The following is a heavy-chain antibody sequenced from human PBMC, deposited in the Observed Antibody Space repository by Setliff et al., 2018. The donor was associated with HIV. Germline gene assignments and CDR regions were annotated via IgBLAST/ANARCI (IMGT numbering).Heavy chain of an antibody. CDR2: ISSSSRSK. Sequence: AGGSLGLSCEASGFTFSTYSMNWVRQAPGKGLEWVSSISSSSRSKYYADSVKGRFTISSDNAKNSLYLQMNSLTAEDTAVYYCARDVSWRVRTYIDYWGQGALVTVSS. D-gene: IGHD3-3*01. V-gene: IGHV3-21*01. CDR3: ARDVSWRVRTYIDY. CDR1: GFTFSTYS. J-gene: IGHJ4*02.